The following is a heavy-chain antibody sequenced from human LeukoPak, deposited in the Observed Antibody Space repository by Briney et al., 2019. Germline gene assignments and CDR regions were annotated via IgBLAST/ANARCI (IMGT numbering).Heavy chain of an antibody. D-gene: IGHD2-2*01. CDR1: GGSFSGYY. CDR2: INHSGST. CDR3: ARGEGVPAATYYFDY. V-gene: IGHV4-34*01. J-gene: IGHJ4*02. Sequence: SETLSLTCAVYGGSFSGYYWSWIRQPPGKGLEWIGEINHSGSTNYNPSLKSRVTISVDTSKNQFSLKLSSVTAADTAVYYCARGEGVPAATYYFDYWGQGTLVTVSS.